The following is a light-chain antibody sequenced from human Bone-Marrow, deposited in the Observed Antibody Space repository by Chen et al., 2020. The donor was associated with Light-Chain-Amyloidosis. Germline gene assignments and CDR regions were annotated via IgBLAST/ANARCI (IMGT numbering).Light chain of an antibody. CDR1: SSDVGGDNH. Sequence: QSALTQPASVSGSPGQSITISCTGTSSDVGGDNHVSWYQQHPDNAPKLIIYEVTNRPSWVPDRFSGSKSDNTASLTNSGLQTEDEADYFCSSYTITNTLVFGSGTRVTVL. CDR3: SSYTITNTLV. V-gene: IGLV2-14*01. CDR2: EVT. J-gene: IGLJ1*01.